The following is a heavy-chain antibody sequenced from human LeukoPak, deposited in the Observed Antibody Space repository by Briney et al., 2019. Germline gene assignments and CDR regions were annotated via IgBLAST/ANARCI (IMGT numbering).Heavy chain of an antibody. V-gene: IGHV1-8*01. CDR2: MNPNSGNT. D-gene: IGHD4-17*01. CDR3: ASWTTVTTGYYYGMDV. Sequence: ASVKVSCKASGYTFTSYDINWVRQATGQGLEWMGWMNPNSGNTGYAQKFQGRVTMTRNTSISTAYMELSSLRSEDTAVYYCASWTTVTTGYYYGMDVWGQGTTVTVSS. CDR1: GYTFTSYD. J-gene: IGHJ6*02.